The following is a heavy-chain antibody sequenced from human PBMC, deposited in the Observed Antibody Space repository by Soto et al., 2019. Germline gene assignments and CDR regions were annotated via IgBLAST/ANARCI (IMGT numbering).Heavy chain of an antibody. Sequence: QITLKESGPTLVKPTQTLTLTCTFSGFSFSPSGVGVGWIRQPPGKALEWLALIYWNTDKRYNPSLKSRLTITKDASQNQVVLTMTNMDPVDTATYYGAHLPIFNEGHDAFDIWGQGTMVSVSS. D-gene: IGHD3-9*01. CDR2: IYWNTDK. CDR1: GFSFSPSGVG. V-gene: IGHV2-5*01. J-gene: IGHJ3*02. CDR3: AHLPIFNEGHDAFDI.